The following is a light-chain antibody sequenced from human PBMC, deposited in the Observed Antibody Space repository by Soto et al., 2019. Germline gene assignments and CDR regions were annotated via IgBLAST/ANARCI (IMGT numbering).Light chain of an antibody. CDR2: GAS. J-gene: IGKJ1*01. CDR3: QQYGTSPGT. Sequence: EIVMTQSLATLSVYPGERATLSCLASQSVSICHLARYQQKLGQAPRLLIYGASSRATDIPDRFSGSGSGTDFTLTISRLEPEDFAIYYCQQYGTSPGTFGQGTKVDIK. CDR1: QSVSICH. V-gene: IGKV3-20*01.